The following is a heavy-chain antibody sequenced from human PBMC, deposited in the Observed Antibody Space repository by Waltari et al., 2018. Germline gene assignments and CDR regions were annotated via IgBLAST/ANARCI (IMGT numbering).Heavy chain of an antibody. V-gene: IGHV3-23*04. CDR3: AKNEYRNVKVGANSY. J-gene: IGHJ4*02. CDR1: GFTFSSYA. CDR2: ISGSGGST. D-gene: IGHD1-26*01. Sequence: EVQLVESGGGLVQPGGSLGLSGEAPGFTFSSYALSWVRRAPGKGLEWVSAISGSGGSTYYADSVKGRFTISRDNSKNTLYLQMNSLRAEDTAVYYCAKNEYRNVKVGANSYWGQGTLVTVSS.